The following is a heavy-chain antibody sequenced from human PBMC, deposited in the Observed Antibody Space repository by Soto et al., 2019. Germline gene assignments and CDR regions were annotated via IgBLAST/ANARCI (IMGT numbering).Heavy chain of an antibody. CDR1: GFTCDDFA. J-gene: IGHJ4*02. V-gene: IGHV3-9*01. CDR2: LSWHSGDI. D-gene: IGHD6-19*01. Sequence: DAKLVESGGNLVQPGRSLRLYCAASGFTCDDFAMHWVRRGPGKGLEWVSGLSWHSGDIGYADSVRGRFTISRDNAKNSLALQMNTVTAADTAFYSCVGGTGGALAEHFDLWGQGTLVTGSS. CDR3: VGGTGGALAEHFDL.